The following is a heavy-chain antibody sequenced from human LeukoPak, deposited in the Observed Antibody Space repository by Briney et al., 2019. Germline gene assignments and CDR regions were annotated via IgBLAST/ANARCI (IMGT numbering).Heavy chain of an antibody. CDR3: ARGSPAAV. Sequence: GGSLRLSCAASGFTFSSYWMHWVRHAPGKGLVWVSRINTDGSTTNYADSVKGRLTISRDNAENTLYLQVHSLRAEDTAVYYCARGSPAAVWGQGALVTVSS. V-gene: IGHV3-74*01. D-gene: IGHD6-25*01. CDR2: INTDGSTT. J-gene: IGHJ4*02. CDR1: GFTFSSYW.